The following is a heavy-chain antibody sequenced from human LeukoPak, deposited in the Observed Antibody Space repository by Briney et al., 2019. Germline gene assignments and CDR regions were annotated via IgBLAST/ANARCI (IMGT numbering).Heavy chain of an antibody. CDR3: ARLVTAIIDY. D-gene: IGHD2-2*01. V-gene: IGHV3-23*01. J-gene: IGHJ4*02. Sequence: GGSLRLSCAASGLTFSSYGMSWVRQAPGKGLEWVSGVNGSGDKTYYADSVKGRFTISRDNAKNSLYLQMNSLRAEDTAVYYCARLVTAIIDYWGQGTLVTVSS. CDR2: VNGSGDKT. CDR1: GLTFSSYG.